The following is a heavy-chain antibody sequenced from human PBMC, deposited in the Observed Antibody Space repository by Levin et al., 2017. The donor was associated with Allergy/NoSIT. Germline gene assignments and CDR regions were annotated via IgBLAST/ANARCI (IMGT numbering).Heavy chain of an antibody. CDR3: ARDLDITPYYFDY. D-gene: IGHD3-9*01. CDR1: GYTFTGYY. J-gene: IGHJ4*02. V-gene: IGHV1-2*06. Sequence: ASVKVSCKASGYTFTGYYMHWVRQAPGQGLEWMGRINPNSGGTNYAQKFQGRVTMTRDTSISTAYMELSRLRSDDTAVYYCARDLDITPYYFDYWGQGTLVTVSS. CDR2: INPNSGGT.